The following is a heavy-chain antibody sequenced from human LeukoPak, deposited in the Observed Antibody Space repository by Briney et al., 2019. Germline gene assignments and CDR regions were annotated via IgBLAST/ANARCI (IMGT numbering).Heavy chain of an antibody. Sequence: GGSLRLSFEAPGFTFTTYALGWVRQAPGKGLEWVSLIGGSGGNTYYADSVKGRFTISRDNSKNTLYLQMNSLRAEDTAVYYCAKEFYYGSGNYYPTFDYWGQGTLVTVSS. J-gene: IGHJ4*02. CDR1: GFTFTTYA. V-gene: IGHV3-23*01. CDR2: IGGSGGNT. CDR3: AKEFYYGSGNYYPTFDY. D-gene: IGHD3-10*01.